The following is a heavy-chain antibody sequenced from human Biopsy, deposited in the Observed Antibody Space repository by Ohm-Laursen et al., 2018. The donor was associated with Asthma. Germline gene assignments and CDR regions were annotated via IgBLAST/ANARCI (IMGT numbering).Heavy chain of an antibody. V-gene: IGHV3-30*18. CDR1: GFTFSSYG. D-gene: IGHD5-12*01. CDR3: AKRRGYSGHDNDY. J-gene: IGHJ4*02. CDR2: MSYDGSIK. Sequence: SLRLSCAAPGFTFSSYGMDWVRQAPGKGLEWVALMSYDGSIKDYADSVRGRFTISRDFSKNTLHLQMNSLRTEDTAVYYCAKRRGYSGHDNDYWGQGTLVIVSS.